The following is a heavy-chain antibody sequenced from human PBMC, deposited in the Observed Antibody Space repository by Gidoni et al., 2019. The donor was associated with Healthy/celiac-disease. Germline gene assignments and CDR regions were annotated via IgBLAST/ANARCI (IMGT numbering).Heavy chain of an antibody. V-gene: IGHV3-66*01. J-gene: IGHJ4*02. D-gene: IGHD2-15*01. CDR3: ARSSLYCSGGSCQDY. Sequence: EVQLVESGGGLVQPGGSLRLSCAASGFTVRSNYMSWVRQAPGKGLELVSVIYSGGSTYYADSVKGRFTISRDNSKNTLYLQMNSLRAEDTAVYYCARSSLYCSGGSCQDYWGQGTLVTVSS. CDR2: IYSGGST. CDR1: GFTVRSNY.